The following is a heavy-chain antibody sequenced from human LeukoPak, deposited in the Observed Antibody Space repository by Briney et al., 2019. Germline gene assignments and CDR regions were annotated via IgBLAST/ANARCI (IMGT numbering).Heavy chain of an antibody. J-gene: IGHJ4*02. D-gene: IGHD6-19*01. CDR3: AKDGLGSGWYGCDY. CDR1: GFTFSSYS. V-gene: IGHV3-21*04. CDR2: ISSSSSYI. Sequence: GGSLRLSCAASGFTFSSYSMNWVRQAPGKGLEWVSSISSSSSYIYYADSVKGRFTISRDNSKNSLYLQMNSLRTEDTALYYCAKDGLGSGWYGCDYWGQGTLVTVSS.